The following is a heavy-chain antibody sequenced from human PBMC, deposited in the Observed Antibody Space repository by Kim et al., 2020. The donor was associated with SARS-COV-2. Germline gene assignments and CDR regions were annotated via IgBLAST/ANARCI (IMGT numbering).Heavy chain of an antibody. J-gene: IGHJ6*02. CDR3: ARAPVRGVRGVYYYYGMDV. Sequence: GGSLRLSCAASGFTFSSYSMNWVRQAPGKGLEWVSSISSSSSYIYYADSVKGRFTISRDNAKNSLYLQMNSLRAEDTAVYYCARAPVRGVRGVYYYYGMDVWGQGTTVTVSS. V-gene: IGHV3-21*01. D-gene: IGHD3-10*01. CDR2: ISSSSSYI. CDR1: GFTFSSYS.